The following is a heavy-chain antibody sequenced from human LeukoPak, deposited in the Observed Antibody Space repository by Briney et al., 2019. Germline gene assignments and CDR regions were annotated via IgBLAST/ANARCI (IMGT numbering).Heavy chain of an antibody. J-gene: IGHJ5*02. CDR3: ARDATYSSGWYIDP. V-gene: IGHV1-2*02. Sequence: ASVKVSCKASGYTSTGYYMHWVRQAPGQGLEWMGWINPSSGGTNYAQKFQGRVTMTRDTSISTAYMELSRLRSDDTAVYYCARDATYSSGWYIDPWGQGTLVTVSS. D-gene: IGHD6-19*01. CDR1: GYTSTGYY. CDR2: INPSSGGT.